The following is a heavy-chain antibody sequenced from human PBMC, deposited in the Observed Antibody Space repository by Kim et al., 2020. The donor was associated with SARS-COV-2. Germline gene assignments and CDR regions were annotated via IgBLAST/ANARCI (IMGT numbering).Heavy chain of an antibody. CDR2: ISRDGSRT. J-gene: IGHJ5*02. CDR1: GFTFANYA. Sequence: GGSLRLSCAASGFTFANYAIHWVRLGPGKSLEWVSYISRDGSRTFYIDSVKGRFTISRDNNKNSLHLQMNNLRSEDTGLYYCAKNYAEWFGEPKGLDAWGQGTLVTVSS. D-gene: IGHD3-10*01. CDR3: AKNYAEWFGEPKGLDA. V-gene: IGHV3-43*02.